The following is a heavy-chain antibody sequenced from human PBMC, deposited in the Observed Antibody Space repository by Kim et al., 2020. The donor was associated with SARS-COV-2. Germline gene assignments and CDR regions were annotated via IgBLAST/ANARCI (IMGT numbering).Heavy chain of an antibody. CDR2: IYYSGST. D-gene: IGHD3-9*01. V-gene: IGHV4-39*01. CDR3: ARGYYDILTGYYGGGYYFDY. Sequence: SETLSLTCTVSGGSISSSSYYWGWIRQPPGKGLEWIGSIYYSGSTYYNPSLKSRVTISVDTSKNQFSLKLSSVTAADTAVYYCARGYYDILTGYYGGGYYFDYWGQGTLVTVSS. CDR1: GGSISSSSYY. J-gene: IGHJ4*02.